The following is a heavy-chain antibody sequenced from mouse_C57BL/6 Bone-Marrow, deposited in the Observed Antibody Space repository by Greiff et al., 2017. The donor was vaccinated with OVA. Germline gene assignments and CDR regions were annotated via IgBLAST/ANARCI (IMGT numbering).Heavy chain of an antibody. CDR3: ARPGRGGNYGGDPPWFAY. D-gene: IGHD2-1*01. J-gene: IGHJ3*01. Sequence: EVKLVESGPVLVKPGASVTMSCKASGYTFTDYYMNWVKQSHGKSLEWIGVINPYNGGTSYNQKFKGKATLTVDKSSSTAYMELNSLTSEDSAVYYCARPGRGGNYGGDPPWFAYWGQGTLVTVSA. CDR1: GYTFTDYY. V-gene: IGHV1-19*01. CDR2: INPYNGGT.